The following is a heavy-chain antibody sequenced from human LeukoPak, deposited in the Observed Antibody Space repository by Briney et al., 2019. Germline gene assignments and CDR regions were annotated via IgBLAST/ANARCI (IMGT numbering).Heavy chain of an antibody. Sequence: SETLSLTCTVSGGSISGYYWSWIRQPAGKGLEWIGRIYTSGSTNYNPSLKSRVTMSVDTSKNQFSLKLSSVTAADTAVYYCARVRLIPNCSSTSCYTGWYFDLWGRGTLVPVSS. D-gene: IGHD2-2*02. CDR2: IYTSGST. J-gene: IGHJ2*01. CDR3: ARVRLIPNCSSTSCYTGWYFDL. CDR1: GGSISGYY. V-gene: IGHV4-4*07.